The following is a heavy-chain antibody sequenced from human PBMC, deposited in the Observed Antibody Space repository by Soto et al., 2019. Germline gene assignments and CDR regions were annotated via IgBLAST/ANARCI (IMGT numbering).Heavy chain of an antibody. J-gene: IGHJ4*02. CDR1: GSTFTIYG. CDR3: ARGDYYDSISYYGY. CDR2: ISGYNGNT. D-gene: IGHD3-22*01. V-gene: IGHV1-18*04. Sequence: QVQLVQSGAEVKKPGASVKVSCKASGSTFTIYGISWVRQAPGQGLEWMGWISGYNGNTDYAQKLKARVTLTTDASRSSVYMELGSLGSDDTACYYCARGDYYDSISYYGYWGQGTLITVSS.